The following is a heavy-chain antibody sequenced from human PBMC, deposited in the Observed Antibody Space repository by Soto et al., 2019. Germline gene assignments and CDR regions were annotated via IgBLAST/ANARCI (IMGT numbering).Heavy chain of an antibody. J-gene: IGHJ4*02. CDR2: IWYDGSDK. D-gene: IGHD3-10*01. Sequence: GGSLRLSCVASGFSFSTYAMHWVRQAPGKGLEWVSVIWYDGSDKYYVDSVKGRFTCSRDNSQNTLYLQLDSLRPDDTALYFCASQSGGVYFDYWGQGALVTVSS. V-gene: IGHV3-30*04. CDR3: ASQSGGVYFDY. CDR1: GFSFSTYA.